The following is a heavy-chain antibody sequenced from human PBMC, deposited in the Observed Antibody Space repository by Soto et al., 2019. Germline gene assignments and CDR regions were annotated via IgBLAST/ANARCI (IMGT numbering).Heavy chain of an antibody. Sequence: QVQLVESGGGVVQPGRSLRLSCAASGFTFSSYAMHWVRQAPGKGLEWVAVISYDGSNKYYADSVKGRFTISRDNSKNTMYLQTNSLRAEDAAVYDCAREGDGSSGTPRCDLWGRGTLVTVSS. CDR2: ISYDGSNK. V-gene: IGHV3-30-3*01. CDR1: GFTFSSYA. D-gene: IGHD1-26*01. CDR3: AREGDGSSGTPRCDL. J-gene: IGHJ2*01.